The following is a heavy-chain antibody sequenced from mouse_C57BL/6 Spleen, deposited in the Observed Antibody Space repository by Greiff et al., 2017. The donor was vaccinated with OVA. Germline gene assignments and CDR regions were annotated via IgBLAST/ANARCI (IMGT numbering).Heavy chain of an antibody. D-gene: IGHD2-4*01. Sequence: VQLQQSGTVLARPGASVKMSCKTSGYTFTSYWMHWVKQRPGQGLEWIGAIYPGNSDTSYNQKFKGKAKLTAVTSASTAYMELSSLTNEDSAVYYCTGIIDDYGWYFDVWGTGTTVTVSS. CDR1: GYTFTSYW. V-gene: IGHV1-5*01. J-gene: IGHJ1*03. CDR3: TGIIDDYGWYFDV. CDR2: IYPGNSDT.